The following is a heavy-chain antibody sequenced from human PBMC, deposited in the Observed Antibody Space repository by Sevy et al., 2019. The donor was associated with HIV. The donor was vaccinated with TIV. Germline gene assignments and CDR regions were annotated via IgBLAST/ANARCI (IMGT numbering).Heavy chain of an antibody. D-gene: IGHD3-22*01. CDR3: ARDRITYYYDSSGYYTSGYGMDV. CDR1: GFNVSSNY. J-gene: IGHJ6*02. V-gene: IGHV3-53*01. CDR2: IYSGTNT. Sequence: GGSLRLSCAASGFNVSSNYMNWVRQAPGKGLEWVSVIYSGTNTYYADPVKGRFTISRDTSKNTLYLQMNSLRAEDTAVYYCARDRITYYYDSSGYYTSGYGMDVWGQGTTVTVSS.